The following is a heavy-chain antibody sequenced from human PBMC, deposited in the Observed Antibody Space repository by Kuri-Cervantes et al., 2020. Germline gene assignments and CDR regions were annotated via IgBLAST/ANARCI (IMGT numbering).Heavy chain of an antibody. CDR1: GFTVSSSY. J-gene: IGHJ4*02. V-gene: IGHV3-53*01. D-gene: IGHD2-2*01. CDR3: AKGWRAPAATPFEY. Sequence: LSLTCAASGFTVSSSYMNWVRQVPGKGLEWVSVIHDGGSTYYADSVKGQFTISRDNSKNTLYLQMNSLRAEDTAVYYCAKGWRAPAATPFEYWGQGTLVTVSS. CDR2: IHDGGST.